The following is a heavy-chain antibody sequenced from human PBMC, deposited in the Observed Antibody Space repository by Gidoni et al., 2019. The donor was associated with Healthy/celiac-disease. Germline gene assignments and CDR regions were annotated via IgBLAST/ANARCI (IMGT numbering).Heavy chain of an antibody. CDR1: GFTFSSYG. CDR3: AKDSSSSWLHYYYYYGMDV. J-gene: IGHJ6*02. D-gene: IGHD6-13*01. CDR2: ISYDGSNK. Sequence: QVQLVESGGGVVQPGRSLRLSCAASGFTFSSYGMHWVRQAPGKGLEWVAVISYDGSNKYYADSVKGRFTISRDNSKNTLYLQMNSLRAEDTAVYYCAKDSSSSWLHYYYYYGMDVWGQGTTVTVSS. V-gene: IGHV3-30*18.